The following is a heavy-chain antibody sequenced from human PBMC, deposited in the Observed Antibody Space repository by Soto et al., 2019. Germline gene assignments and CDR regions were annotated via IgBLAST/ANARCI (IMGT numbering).Heavy chain of an antibody. D-gene: IGHD2-21*01. Sequence: SQTLSLTCAISGDSVSSNSAAWNWIRQSPSRGLEWLGRTYYRSKWYNDYAVSVKSRITINPDTSKNQFSLQLNSVTPEDTAVYDGARVLKYSYGMDVWGEGTTVTVSS. V-gene: IGHV6-1*01. J-gene: IGHJ6*04. CDR1: GDSVSSNSAA. CDR3: ARVLKYSYGMDV. CDR2: TYYRSKWYN.